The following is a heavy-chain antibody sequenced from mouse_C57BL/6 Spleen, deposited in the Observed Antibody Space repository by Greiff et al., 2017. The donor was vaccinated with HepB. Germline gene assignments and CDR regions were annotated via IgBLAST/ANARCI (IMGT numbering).Heavy chain of an antibody. CDR2: IHPNSGST. V-gene: IGHV1-64*01. CDR1: GYTFTSYW. Sequence: QVQLQQPGAELVKPGASVKLSCKASGYTFTSYWMHWVKQRPGQGLEWIGMIHPNSGSTNYNEKFKSKATLTVDKSSSTAYMQLSSLKSEDSAVYYCARSTGIYYFDYWGQGTTLTVSS. D-gene: IGHD4-1*02. CDR3: ARSTGIYYFDY. J-gene: IGHJ2*01.